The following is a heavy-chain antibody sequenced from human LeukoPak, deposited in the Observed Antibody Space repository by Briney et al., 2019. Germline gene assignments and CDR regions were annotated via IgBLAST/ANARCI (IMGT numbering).Heavy chain of an antibody. CDR1: GFTLSSYG. CDR3: AKDQSSTWNYYYYMDV. V-gene: IGHV3-30*02. J-gene: IGHJ6*03. Sequence: PGGSLRLSCVASGFTLSSYGMHWVRQAPGKGLEWVAFRRYDGNNKYYADSVKGRFTISRDNSKNTLYLQMNSLRAEDTAVYYCAKDQSSTWNYYYYMDVRGKGTTVTVSS. CDR2: RRYDGNNK. D-gene: IGHD1-1*01.